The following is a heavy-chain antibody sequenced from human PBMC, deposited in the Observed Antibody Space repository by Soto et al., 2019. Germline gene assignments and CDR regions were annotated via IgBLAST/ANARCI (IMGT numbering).Heavy chain of an antibody. V-gene: IGHV6-1*01. CDR1: GDSVSTNTAA. CDR2: TYYRSKWYT. D-gene: IGHD1-7*01. Sequence: PSQTLSLTCAISGDSVSTNTAAWNWIRQSPSRGLEWLGRTYYRSKWYTEYAVSVKGRITINPDTSKNQFSLQLNSVTPEDTAVYYCASAINNWNYGFDYWGQGTLVTVSS. CDR3: ASAINNWNYGFDY. J-gene: IGHJ4*02.